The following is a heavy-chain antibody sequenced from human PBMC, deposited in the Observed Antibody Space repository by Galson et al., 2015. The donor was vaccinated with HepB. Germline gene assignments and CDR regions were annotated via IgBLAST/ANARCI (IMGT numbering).Heavy chain of an antibody. CDR1: GYTFTSYG. Sequence: SVKVSCTASGYTFTSYGISWVRQAPGQGLEWMGWISAYNGNTNYAQKLQGRVTMTTDTSTSTAYMELRSLRSDDTAVYYCARIGDYVWGSYRYNRLGDYWGQGTLVTVSS. D-gene: IGHD3-16*02. CDR3: ARIGDYVWGSYRYNRLGDY. V-gene: IGHV1-18*04. CDR2: ISAYNGNT. J-gene: IGHJ4*02.